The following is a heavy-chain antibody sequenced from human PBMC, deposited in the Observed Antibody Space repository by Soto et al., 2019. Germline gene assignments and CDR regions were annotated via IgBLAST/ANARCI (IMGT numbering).Heavy chain of an antibody. Sequence: GGSLRLSCAASGFTFSSYGMHWVRQAPGKGLEWVAVISYDGSNKYYADSVKGRFTISRDNSKNTLYLQMNSLRAEDTAVYYCAKDRVTMIVADYFDYWGQGTLVTVSS. CDR2: ISYDGSNK. CDR3: AKDRVTMIVADYFDY. V-gene: IGHV3-30*18. CDR1: GFTFSSYG. J-gene: IGHJ4*02. D-gene: IGHD3-22*01.